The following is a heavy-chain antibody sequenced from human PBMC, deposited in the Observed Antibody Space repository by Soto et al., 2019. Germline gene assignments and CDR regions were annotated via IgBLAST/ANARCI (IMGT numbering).Heavy chain of an antibody. CDR1: GGTLSSYT. CDR2: IIPILGIA. D-gene: IGHD3-10*01. CDR3: ARRGSGSYSDY. V-gene: IGHV1-69*02. Sequence: SVKVSCKASGGTLSSYTISWVRQAPGQGLEWMGRIIPILGIANYAQKFQGRVTITADKSTSTAYMELSSLRSEDTAVYYCARRGSGSYSDYWGQGTLVTVSS. J-gene: IGHJ4*02.